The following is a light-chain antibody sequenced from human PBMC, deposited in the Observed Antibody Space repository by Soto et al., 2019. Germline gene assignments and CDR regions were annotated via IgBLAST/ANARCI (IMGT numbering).Light chain of an antibody. Sequence: EFGLTQSTGTLSLSAGERATLSCRASQSVSSTYLAWYQQKNGQAPRLLIFGASARPTGIPARISGSGYGTEFNLTITSLQSEDFAVYYCQQYDTWPLTFGGGTKVDIK. CDR3: QQYDTWPLT. CDR2: GAS. CDR1: QSVSSTY. J-gene: IGKJ4*01. V-gene: IGKV3-15*01.